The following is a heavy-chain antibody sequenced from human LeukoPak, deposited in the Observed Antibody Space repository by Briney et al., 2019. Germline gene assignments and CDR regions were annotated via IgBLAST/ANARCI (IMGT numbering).Heavy chain of an antibody. Sequence: GGSLGLSCAASGFTFSSYAMSWVRQAPGKGLEWVSAISGSGGSTYYADSVKGRFTISRDNSKNTLYLQMNSLRAEDTAVYYCAKEIVVVPAAMIGEDYWGQGTLVTVSS. CDR3: AKEIVVVPAAMIGEDY. CDR1: GFTFSSYA. D-gene: IGHD2-2*01. CDR2: ISGSGGST. J-gene: IGHJ4*02. V-gene: IGHV3-23*01.